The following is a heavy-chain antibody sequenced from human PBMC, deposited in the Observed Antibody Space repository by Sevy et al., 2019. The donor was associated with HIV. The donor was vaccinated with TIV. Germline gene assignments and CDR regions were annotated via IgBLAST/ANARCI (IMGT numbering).Heavy chain of an antibody. D-gene: IGHD3-10*01. CDR3: ATDRSHYGSGRIFDY. CDR1: GDTLTELS. Sequence: ASVKVSCKVSGDTLTELSIHWVRQAPGKGLEWMGGFDPQDGEATYTQNFQGRLTMTEDTSTDTGHMELSSLTSEETAVYYCATDRSHYGSGRIFDYWGQGTLVTVSS. CDR2: FDPQDGEA. J-gene: IGHJ4*02. V-gene: IGHV1-24*01.